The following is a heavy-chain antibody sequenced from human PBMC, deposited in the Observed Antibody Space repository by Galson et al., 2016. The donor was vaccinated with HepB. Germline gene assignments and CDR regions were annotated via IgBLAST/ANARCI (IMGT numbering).Heavy chain of an antibody. CDR1: GFTFSETY. J-gene: IGHJ5*02. CDR3: ARDPGWQYRYSGSYLGWFDP. Sequence: SLRLSCAASGFTFSETYMTWIRQAPGKGLEWISYITSSGGLSYYADSMEGRFTISRDNAKNSVYLQINSLRAEDTAVYYCARDPGWQYRYSGSYLGWFDPWGQGTLVTVSS. CDR2: ITSSGGLS. V-gene: IGHV3-11*04. D-gene: IGHD1-26*01.